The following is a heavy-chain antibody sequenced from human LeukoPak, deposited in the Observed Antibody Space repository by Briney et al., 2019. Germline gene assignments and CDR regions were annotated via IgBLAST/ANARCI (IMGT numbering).Heavy chain of an antibody. D-gene: IGHD3-10*01. CDR1: GGSISSGSYY. V-gene: IGHV4-61*02. CDR2: IYTSGST. CDR3: ARGYYGSGSYYWGFDY. J-gene: IGHJ4*02. Sequence: SQTLSLTCTVSGGSISSGSYYGSWIRQPAGKGLEWIGRIYTSGSTNYNPSLKSRVTISVDTSKNQSSLKLSSVTAADTAVYYCARGYYGSGSYYWGFDYWGQGTLVTVSS.